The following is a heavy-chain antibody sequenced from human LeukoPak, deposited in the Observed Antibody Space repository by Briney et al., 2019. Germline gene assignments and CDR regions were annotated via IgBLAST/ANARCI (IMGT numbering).Heavy chain of an antibody. J-gene: IGHJ4*02. CDR1: GFTFSTYT. V-gene: IGHV3-23*01. Sequence: PGGSLRLSCAASGFTFSTYTMYWVRHPPGKRLEWVSIIGSSGGGIHYADSVKGRFTISRDNSKNTLYLQMNSLRVEDTAVYYCVRDPMRGPRDSGSSHWGQGTLVTVSS. D-gene: IGHD1-26*01. CDR3: VRDPMRGPRDSGSSH. CDR2: IGSSGGGI.